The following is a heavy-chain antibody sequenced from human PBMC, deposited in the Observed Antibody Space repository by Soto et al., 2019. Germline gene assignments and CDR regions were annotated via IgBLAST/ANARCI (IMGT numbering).Heavy chain of an antibody. J-gene: IGHJ4*02. Sequence: LSLTCAASGFTFSSYAMSWVRQAPGKGLEWVSAISGSGGSTYYADSVKGRFTISRDNSKNTLYLQMNSLRAEDTAVYYCAKHTTGYSSSFFDYWGQGTLVTVSS. V-gene: IGHV3-23*01. CDR2: ISGSGGST. D-gene: IGHD3-9*01. CDR1: GFTFSSYA. CDR3: AKHTTGYSSSFFDY.